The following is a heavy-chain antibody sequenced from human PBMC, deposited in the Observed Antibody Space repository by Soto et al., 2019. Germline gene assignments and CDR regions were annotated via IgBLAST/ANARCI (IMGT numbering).Heavy chain of an antibody. CDR3: ARDSPPLCSGGSCYQHYYYYGMDV. V-gene: IGHV3-30-3*01. D-gene: IGHD2-15*01. Sequence: PGGSLRLSCAASGFTFSSYAMHWVRQAPGKGLEWVAVISYDGSNKYYADSVKGRFTISRDNSKNTLYLQMNSLRAGDTAVYYCARDSPPLCSGGSCYQHYYYYGMDVWGQGTTVTVSS. CDR1: GFTFSSYA. J-gene: IGHJ6*02. CDR2: ISYDGSNK.